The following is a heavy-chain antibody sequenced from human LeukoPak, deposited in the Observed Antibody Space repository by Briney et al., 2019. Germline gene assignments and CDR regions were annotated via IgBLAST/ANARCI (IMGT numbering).Heavy chain of an antibody. CDR2: MQSTGNS. Sequence: SETLSLTCTVSGDFISTYHWNWIRKPPEKGLEWIGYMQSTGNSKYNPSLKSRVNIFVDTSKNQVALILRSVTAEDTAVYYCARDKQHSYGRYFDHWGQGALVTVSS. CDR3: ARDKQHSYGRYFDH. D-gene: IGHD3-16*01. CDR1: GDFISTYH. J-gene: IGHJ4*02. V-gene: IGHV4-4*08.